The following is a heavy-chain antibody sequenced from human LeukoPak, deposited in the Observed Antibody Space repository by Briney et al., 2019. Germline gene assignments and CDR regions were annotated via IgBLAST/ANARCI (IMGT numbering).Heavy chain of an antibody. CDR1: GFTFSGYT. D-gene: IGHD2-2*01. CDR2: ISSSSSYI. CDR3: ALQLAGDIVVVPAAISFDI. J-gene: IGHJ3*02. V-gene: IGHV3-21*04. Sequence: WGSLRLSCAASGFTFSGYTMNWVRQVPGKGLEWVSSISSSSSYIYYADSVKGRFTISRDNSKNTLYLQMNSLRAEDTAVYYCALQLAGDIVVVPAAISFDIWGQGTMVTVSS.